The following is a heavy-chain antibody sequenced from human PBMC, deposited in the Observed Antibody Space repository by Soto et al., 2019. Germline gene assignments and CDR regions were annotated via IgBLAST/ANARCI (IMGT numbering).Heavy chain of an antibody. CDR2: INAGNGNT. CDR1: GYTFTSYA. J-gene: IGHJ2*01. Sequence: QVQLVQSGAEVKKPGASVKVSCKASGYTFTSYAMHWVRQAPGQRLEWMGWINAGNGNTEYSQKFKGRVTITRDTSARTGYMELSSLRSEDTAVYYCARDLRLGSSSPDWYFDLWGRGTLVTVSS. D-gene: IGHD6-13*01. CDR3: ARDLRLGSSSPDWYFDL. V-gene: IGHV1-3*01.